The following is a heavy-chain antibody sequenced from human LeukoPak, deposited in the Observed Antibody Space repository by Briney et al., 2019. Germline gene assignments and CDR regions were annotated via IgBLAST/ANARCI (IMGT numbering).Heavy chain of an antibody. CDR3: ARGRFTLVRGVIIGENWFDP. Sequence: SQTLSLTCTVSGGSISSGDYCWSWIRQPPGKGLEWIGYIYYSGSTYYNPSLKSRVTISVDTSKNQFSVKLSSVTAADEAVYYCARGRFTLVRGVIIGENWFDPWGQGTLVTVSS. J-gene: IGHJ5*02. V-gene: IGHV4-30-4*01. CDR2: IYYSGST. CDR1: GGSISSGDYC. D-gene: IGHD3-10*01.